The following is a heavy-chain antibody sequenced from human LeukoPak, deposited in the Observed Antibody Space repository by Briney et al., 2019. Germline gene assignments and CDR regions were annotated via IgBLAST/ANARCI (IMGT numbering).Heavy chain of an antibody. CDR2: INSDGSST. J-gene: IGHJ4*02. D-gene: IGHD5-18*01. V-gene: IGHV3-74*01. Sequence: GGSLRLSCAASGFTFSSYWMHWVRQAPGKGLVWVSRINSDGSSTSYADSVKGRFTISRDNAKNTLYLQMNSQRAEDTAVYYCAREGGYSYGKPIDYWGQGTLVTVSS. CDR3: AREGGYSYGKPIDY. CDR1: GFTFSSYW.